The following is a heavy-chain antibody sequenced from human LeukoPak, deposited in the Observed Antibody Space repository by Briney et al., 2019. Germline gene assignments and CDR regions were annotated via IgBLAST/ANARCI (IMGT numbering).Heavy chain of an antibody. Sequence: GASVKVSCKASGYTFTSYYMHWVRQAPGQGLEWMGIINPSGGSTSYAQKFQGRVTMTRDTSTSTVYMELSSLRSEDTAVYYCAAEPLGLGVHDAFDIWGQGTMVTVSS. CDR1: GYTFTSYY. J-gene: IGHJ3*02. D-gene: IGHD3-16*01. CDR3: AAEPLGLGVHDAFDI. V-gene: IGHV1-46*01. CDR2: INPSGGST.